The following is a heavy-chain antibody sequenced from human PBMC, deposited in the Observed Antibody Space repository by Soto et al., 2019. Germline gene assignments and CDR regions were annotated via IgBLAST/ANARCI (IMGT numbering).Heavy chain of an antibody. CDR2: IIPIFGTA. D-gene: IGHD6-19*01. Sequence: GASVKVSCKASGGTFSSYAISWVRQAPGQGLEWMGGIIPIFGTANYAQKFQGRVTITADESTSTAYMELSSLRSEDTAVYYCARDPIAVAGTTNVGYWGQGTLVTVSS. CDR1: GGTFSSYA. J-gene: IGHJ4*02. V-gene: IGHV1-69*13. CDR3: ARDPIAVAGTTNVGY.